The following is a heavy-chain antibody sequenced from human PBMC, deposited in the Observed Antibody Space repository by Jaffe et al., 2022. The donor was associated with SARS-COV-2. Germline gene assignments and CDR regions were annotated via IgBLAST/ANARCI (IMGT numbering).Heavy chain of an antibody. CDR2: ISWDGGST. J-gene: IGHJ4*02. CDR3: AKDMEGSMSLDY. D-gene: IGHD3-10*01. Sequence: EVQLVESGGVVVQPGGSLRLSCAASGFTFDDYAMHWVRQAPGKGLEWVSLISWDGGSTYYADSVKGRFTISRDNSKNSLYLQMNSLRAEDTALYYCAKDMEGSMSLDYWGQGTLVTVSS. CDR1: GFTFDDYA. V-gene: IGHV3-43D*03.